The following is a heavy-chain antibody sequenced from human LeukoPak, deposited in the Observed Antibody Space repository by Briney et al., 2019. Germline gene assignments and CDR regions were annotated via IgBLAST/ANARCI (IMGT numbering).Heavy chain of an antibody. CDR1: GFTFNDYW. Sequence: GGSLRLSCVVSGFTFNDYWMTWVRQTPGKGLEWVAVIKADGSKTYYVDSVKGRFSISRDNAKKSLFLQMNSLRAEDTAVYYCAREGPSSSWYFDYWGQGTLVTVSS. CDR3: AREGPSSSWYFDY. D-gene: IGHD6-13*01. CDR2: IKADGSKT. J-gene: IGHJ4*02. V-gene: IGHV3-7*03.